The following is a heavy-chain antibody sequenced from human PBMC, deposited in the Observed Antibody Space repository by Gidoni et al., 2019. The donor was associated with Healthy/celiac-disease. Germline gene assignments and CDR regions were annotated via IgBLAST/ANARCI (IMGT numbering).Heavy chain of an antibody. Sequence: EVQLVESGGGLVQPGGSLRISCAASGFTFRSYELNWVGQAPGKGLEWVSYISSSVSTIYYADSVKGRFTISRDNAKNSLYLQMNSLRAEDTAVYYCASGPQVPNIDCGGDCYSNWFDPWGQGTLVTVSS. CDR1: GFTFRSYE. J-gene: IGHJ5*02. D-gene: IGHD2-21*02. V-gene: IGHV3-48*03. CDR3: ASGPQVPNIDCGGDCYSNWFDP. CDR2: ISSSVSTI.